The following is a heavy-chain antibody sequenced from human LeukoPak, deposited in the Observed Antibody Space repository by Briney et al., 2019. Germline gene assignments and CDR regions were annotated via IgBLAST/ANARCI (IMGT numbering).Heavy chain of an antibody. V-gene: IGHV1-8*01. CDR2: MNANSGDT. Sequence: ASVKVSCKASGYIFTSYDINWVRQATGQGLEWMGWMNANSGDTGYAQKFQGRVTMTRNTSISTAYMELSSLRSEDTAIYYCARGGTYLPLGYWGQGTLVIVSS. J-gene: IGHJ4*02. CDR3: ARGGTYLPLGY. CDR1: GYIFTSYD. D-gene: IGHD3-10*01.